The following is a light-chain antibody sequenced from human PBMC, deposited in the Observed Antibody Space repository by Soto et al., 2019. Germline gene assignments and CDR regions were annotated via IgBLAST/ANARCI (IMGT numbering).Light chain of an antibody. V-gene: IGKV3-20*01. CDR3: QQYGSPGT. J-gene: IGKJ1*01. Sequence: RTLSLSPGERATHSCRASQSVSNNYLAWYQQKPGQPPRLLIYGASNRATGIPDRFSGSGSGTDFTLTISRLEPEDLAVYYCQQYGSPGTFGQGTKVDNK. CDR2: GAS. CDR1: QSVSNNY.